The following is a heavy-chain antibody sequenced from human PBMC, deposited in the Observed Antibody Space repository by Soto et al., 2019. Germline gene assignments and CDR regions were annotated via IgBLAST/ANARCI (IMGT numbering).Heavy chain of an antibody. CDR3: ARGRQQQLGWFDP. Sequence: GGSLRLSCAASGFTFINYAMHWGRQAPGKGLEWVAVISYDGINKYYADSVKGRFTISRDNSKNTLYLQMNSLRAEDTAVYYCARGRQQQLGWFDPWGQGTLVTVSS. V-gene: IGHV3-30*14. J-gene: IGHJ5*02. D-gene: IGHD6-13*01. CDR2: ISYDGINK. CDR1: GFTFINYA.